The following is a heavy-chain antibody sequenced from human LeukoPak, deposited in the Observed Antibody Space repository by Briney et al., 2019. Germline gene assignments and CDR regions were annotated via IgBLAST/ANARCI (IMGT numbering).Heavy chain of an antibody. J-gene: IGHJ5*02. D-gene: IGHD2-2*01. V-gene: IGHV4-30-2*01. CDR2: NNHSGST. Sequence: SQTLTLTCTVSGGSISSGGYHWSWIPQPPGQVLDWIGENNHSGSTNYNPSLKSRVTISVDTSKNHFSLTLSSVTAADTAVYYCASIVVVPAAQGAGSWFAPWGEGTLVTVSS. CDR3: ASIVVVPAAQGAGSWFAP. CDR1: GGSISSGGYH.